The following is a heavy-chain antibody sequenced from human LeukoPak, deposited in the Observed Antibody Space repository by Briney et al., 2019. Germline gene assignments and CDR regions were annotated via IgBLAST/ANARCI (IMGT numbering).Heavy chain of an antibody. Sequence: SETLSLTCTVSGGSISSSNYYWGWIRQPPGEGLGWLVSIYYSGSTYYNPSLKSRLTISVDRSRTQFSLNLVSVTAADTAVYYCARHSPVPTVVTPGLLDYWGQGTLVTVSS. CDR1: GGSISSSNYY. J-gene: IGHJ4*02. CDR2: IYYSGST. CDR3: ARHSPVPTVVTPGLLDY. V-gene: IGHV4-39*01. D-gene: IGHD4-23*01.